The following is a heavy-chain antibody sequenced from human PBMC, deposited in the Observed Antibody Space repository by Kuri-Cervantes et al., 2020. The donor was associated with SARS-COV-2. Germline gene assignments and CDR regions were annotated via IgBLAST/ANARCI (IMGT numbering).Heavy chain of an antibody. D-gene: IGHD1-1*01. CDR3: ARCWNDPYFDY. Sequence: ASVKVSCKTSGYTFTSYAMHWVRQAPGQRLEWMGWINAGNGNTKYSQKFQDRVTITRETSASTAYMELSSLRSEDTAVYYCARCWNDPYFDYWGQGTLVTVSS. J-gene: IGHJ4*02. CDR1: GYTFTSYA. V-gene: IGHV1-3*01. CDR2: INAGNGNT.